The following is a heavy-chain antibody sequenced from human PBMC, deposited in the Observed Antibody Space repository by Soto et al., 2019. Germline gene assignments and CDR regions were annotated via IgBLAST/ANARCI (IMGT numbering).Heavy chain of an antibody. Sequence: GASVKVSCKTSGYTFTTYGVSWVRQAPGQGLGWMGWISAYNGNTNYAQKLQGRVTMTTDTSTGTAYMELRGLRSDDTAVYYCARDRYYYGSGSYYISWFDPWGQGTLVTVSS. D-gene: IGHD3-10*01. CDR3: ARDRYYYGSGSYYISWFDP. J-gene: IGHJ5*02. V-gene: IGHV1-18*04. CDR1: GYTFTTYG. CDR2: ISAYNGNT.